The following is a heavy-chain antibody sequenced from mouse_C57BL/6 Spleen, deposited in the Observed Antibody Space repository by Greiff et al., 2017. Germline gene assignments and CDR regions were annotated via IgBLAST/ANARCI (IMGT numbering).Heavy chain of an antibody. J-gene: IGHJ3*01. CDR1: GFTFSDYY. CDR3: ARDRWNYEYDDGFAY. Sequence: EVHLVESEGGLVQPGSSMKLSCTASGFTFSDYYMAWVRQVPEKGLEWVANINYDGSSTYYLDSLKSRFIISSDNAKNILYLQMSSLKSEDTATYYCARDRWNYEYDDGFAYWGQGTLVTVSA. V-gene: IGHV5-16*01. CDR2: INYDGSST. D-gene: IGHD2-4*01.